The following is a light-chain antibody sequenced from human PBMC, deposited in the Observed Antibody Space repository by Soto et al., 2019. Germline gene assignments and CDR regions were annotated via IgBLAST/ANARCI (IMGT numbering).Light chain of an antibody. Sequence: IVLTQSPGTLSLSPGERAGLSCRASQSVSSSYLAWYQQKPGQAPRLLIYGASSRATGIPDGFSGSGSGTAFTLPISRLEHPDFAVYYCQQYGSSPRVTVGPGTKVEIK. J-gene: IGKJ3*01. CDR3: QQYGSSPRVT. V-gene: IGKV3-20*01. CDR1: QSVSSSY. CDR2: GAS.